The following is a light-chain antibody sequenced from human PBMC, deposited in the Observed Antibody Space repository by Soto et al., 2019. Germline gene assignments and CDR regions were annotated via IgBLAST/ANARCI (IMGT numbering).Light chain of an antibody. Sequence: DILMTQSPSSLSSFVGDRVTLTCRASQGIAPYLAWFQQKPGKVPKLLIYDTSTLQSGVPSRFSGSGSGTDFTLTSTSQQPEDVRTYNCQKDNSAPLPFGGGTKVEIK. J-gene: IGKJ4*01. CDR1: QGIAPY. V-gene: IGKV1-27*01. CDR2: DTS. CDR3: QKDNSAPLP.